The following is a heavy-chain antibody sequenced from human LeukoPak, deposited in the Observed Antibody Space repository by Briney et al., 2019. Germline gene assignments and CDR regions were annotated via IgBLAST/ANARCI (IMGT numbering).Heavy chain of an antibody. J-gene: IGHJ4*02. CDR1: GGTFSSYA. CDR2: IIPILGIA. Sequence: GASVKVSCKASGGTFSSYAISWVRQAPGQGLEWMGRIIPILGIANYAQKFQGRVTITADKSTSTAYMELSSLRSEDTAVYYCARAGGERFLEWLSSPLWGQGTLVTVSS. CDR3: ARAGGERFLEWLSSPL. D-gene: IGHD3-3*01. V-gene: IGHV1-69*04.